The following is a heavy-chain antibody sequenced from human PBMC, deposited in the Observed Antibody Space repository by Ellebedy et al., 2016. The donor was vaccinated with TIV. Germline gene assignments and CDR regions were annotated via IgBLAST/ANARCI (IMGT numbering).Heavy chain of an antibody. CDR3: ARDSGYDTFDY. CDR1: GFPISNFC. D-gene: IGHD5-12*01. CDR2: TKEDGSEK. J-gene: IGHJ4*02. V-gene: IGHV3-7*01. Sequence: GESLKISCAASGFPISNFCMAWVRQAPGQGLQWVGNTKEDGSEKYYLDAVRGRFTISSDNTKNSLYLEMNSMRVEDTAVYYCARDSGYDTFDYWGQGILVTVSS.